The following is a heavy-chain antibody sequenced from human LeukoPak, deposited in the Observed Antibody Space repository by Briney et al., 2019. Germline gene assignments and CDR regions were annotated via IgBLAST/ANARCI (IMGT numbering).Heavy chain of an antibody. V-gene: IGHV3-30*02. CDR2: IWSDGNKQ. CDR3: ANKDY. Sequence: GGSLRLSCAASGIIFSNYGMHWVRQAPGKGLEWVSFIWSDGNKQNYADSVKGRFTITRDNSKNTVYLQMNSLRVEDTAVYYCANKDYWGQGTPVTVSS. CDR1: GIIFSNYG. J-gene: IGHJ4*02.